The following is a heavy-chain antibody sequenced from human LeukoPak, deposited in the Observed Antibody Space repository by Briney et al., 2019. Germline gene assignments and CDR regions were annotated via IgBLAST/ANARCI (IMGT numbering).Heavy chain of an antibody. Sequence: PGGSLRLSCAASGFTFSSYVMSWVRQAPGKGREWVSAISAGGGSTYYADAVEGLFTISRDNSKNTVYLQMNSLRVDDTAVYYCANSKVADFHYWGQGTRVTVSS. J-gene: IGHJ4*02. CDR1: GFTFSSYV. CDR3: ANSKVADFHY. V-gene: IGHV3-23*01. CDR2: ISAGGGST. D-gene: IGHD6-19*01.